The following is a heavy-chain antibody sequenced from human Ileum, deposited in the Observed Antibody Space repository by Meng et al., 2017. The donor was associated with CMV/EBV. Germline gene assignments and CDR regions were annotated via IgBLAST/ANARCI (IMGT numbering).Heavy chain of an antibody. CDR2: ISSHGYTI. CDR3: ARDSWSSGWYTNF. J-gene: IGHJ4*02. V-gene: IGHV3-11*01. Sequence: GESLKISCAASGFTFSDYYMSWIRQSSGKGLEWVASISSHGYTIKYADSVKGRFMISRDDAKSSLSLRMSSLRDEDTAVYYCARDSWSSGWYTNFWGQGTLVTVSS. CDR1: GFTFSDYY. D-gene: IGHD6-19*01.